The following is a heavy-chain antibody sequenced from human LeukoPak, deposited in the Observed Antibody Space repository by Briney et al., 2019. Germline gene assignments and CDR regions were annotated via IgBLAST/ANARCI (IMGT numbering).Heavy chain of an antibody. CDR2: ISYDGSNK. V-gene: IGHV3-30-3*01. J-gene: IGHJ4*02. D-gene: IGHD6-13*01. CDR3: ARVTAEVWYSSSWSSYYFDY. Sequence: GGSLRLSCAASGFTFSSYTMHWVRQAPGKGLEWVAVISYDGSNKYYADSVKGRFTISRDNSKNTLYLQMNSLRAEDTAVYYCARVTAEVWYSSSWSSYYFDYWGQGTLVTVSS. CDR1: GFTFSSYT.